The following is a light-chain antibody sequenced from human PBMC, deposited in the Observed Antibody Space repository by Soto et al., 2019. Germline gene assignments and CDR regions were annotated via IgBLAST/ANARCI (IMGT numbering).Light chain of an antibody. CDR3: HHFGSSRHT. V-gene: IGKV3-20*01. Sequence: EIVLTQSPGTLSLSPGERATLSCRASQSVSSTYLAWYRHKPGQAPRLLTYVASSRDAGIPDRFSGSGSGTDFTLTISRLEPEDFAVYYCHHFGSSRHTFGQGTRWIS. CDR1: QSVSSTY. CDR2: VAS. J-gene: IGKJ2*01.